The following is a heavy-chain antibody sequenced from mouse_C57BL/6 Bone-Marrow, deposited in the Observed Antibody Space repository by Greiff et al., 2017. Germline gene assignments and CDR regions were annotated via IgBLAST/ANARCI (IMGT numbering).Heavy chain of an antibody. V-gene: IGHV1-50*01. CDR3: AREGYDYDYFDY. CDR2: IDPSDSYT. J-gene: IGHJ2*01. CDR1: GYTFTSYW. D-gene: IGHD2-4*01. Sequence: VQVVESGAELVKPGASVKLSCKASGYTFTSYWMQWVKQRPGQGLEWIGEIDPSDSYTNYNQKFKGKATLTVDTSSSTAYMQLSSLTSEDSAVYYCAREGYDYDYFDYWGQGTTLTVSS.